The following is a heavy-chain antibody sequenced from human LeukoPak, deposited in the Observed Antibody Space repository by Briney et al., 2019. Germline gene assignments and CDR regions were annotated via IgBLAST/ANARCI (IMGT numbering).Heavy chain of an antibody. Sequence: GRSLRLSCAASGFTFSSYAMHWVRQAPGKGLEWVAVISYNGSNKYYADSVKGRFTISRDNSKNTLYLQMNSLRAEDTAVYYCARDKGVVVVAATTIFDYWGQGTLVTVSS. D-gene: IGHD2-15*01. V-gene: IGHV3-30-3*01. CDR3: ARDKGVVVVAATTIFDY. CDR1: GFTFSSYA. CDR2: ISYNGSNK. J-gene: IGHJ4*02.